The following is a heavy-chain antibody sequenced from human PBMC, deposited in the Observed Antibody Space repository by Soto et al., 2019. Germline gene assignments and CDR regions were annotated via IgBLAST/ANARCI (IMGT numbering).Heavy chain of an antibody. V-gene: IGHV3-30-3*01. J-gene: IGHJ3*02. D-gene: IGHD2-2*01. CDR1: GFTFSSYA. CDR2: ISYDGSNK. CDR3: ARGSCSSTSCPYAFDI. Sequence: QVQLVESGGGVVQPGRSLRLSCAASGFTFSSYAMHWVRQAPGKGLEWVAVISYDGSNKYYADSVKGRFTISRDNSKNTLYLQMNSLRAEDTAVYYCARGSCSSTSCPYAFDIWGQGTMVTVSS.